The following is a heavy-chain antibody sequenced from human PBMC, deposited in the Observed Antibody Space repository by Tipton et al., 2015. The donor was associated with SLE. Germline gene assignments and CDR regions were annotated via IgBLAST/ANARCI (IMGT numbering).Heavy chain of an antibody. V-gene: IGHV4-59*08. CDR2: IYYSGST. Sequence: TLSLTCTVSGGSISSYYWSWIRQPPGKGLEWIGYIYYSGSTYYNPSLKSRVTISVDTSKNQFSLKLSSVTAADTAVYYCARVGGGLYYYYYMDVWGKGTTVTVSS. J-gene: IGHJ6*03. CDR1: GGSISSYY. D-gene: IGHD3-16*01. CDR3: ARVGGGLYYYYYMDV.